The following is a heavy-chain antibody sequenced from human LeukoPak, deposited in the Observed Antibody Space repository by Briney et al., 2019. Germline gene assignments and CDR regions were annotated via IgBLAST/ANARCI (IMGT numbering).Heavy chain of an antibody. CDR3: ARETWNAFDI. D-gene: IGHD1-1*01. V-gene: IGHV3-9*03. CDR1: GFTFDDFV. Sequence: GGSLRLSCAASGFTFDDFVMHWIRQAPGKGLEWVSSISWNSNSVGYADSVKGRFTISRDNAKNSLYLQMCSLRTEDMALYYCARETWNAFDIWGQGTMVTVS. CDR2: ISWNSNSV. J-gene: IGHJ3*02.